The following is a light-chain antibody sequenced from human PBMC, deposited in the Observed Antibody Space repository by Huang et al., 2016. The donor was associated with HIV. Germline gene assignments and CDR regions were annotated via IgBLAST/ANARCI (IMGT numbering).Light chain of an antibody. V-gene: IGKV3-20*01. CDR2: GAS. CDR1: QSVSSTF. J-gene: IGKJ1*01. Sequence: EIVLTQSPGTLSLCPGERATLSCRASQSVSSTFLAWYQQKPGQAPRLLIHGASSRATGIPDRFSGSGSETDFTLTISRLEPEDFAVYYCQQYFRSPPTFGQGTKVEIK. CDR3: QQYFRSPPT.